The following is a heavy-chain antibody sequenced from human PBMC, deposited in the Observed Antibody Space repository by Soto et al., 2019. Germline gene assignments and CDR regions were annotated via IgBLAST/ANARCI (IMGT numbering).Heavy chain of an antibody. CDR1: GFTFTDYY. D-gene: IGHD3-10*01. Sequence: QVQLVESGGDLVKPGGSLRLSCAASGFTFTDYYMSWLRQAPGQGLQWLSYISGSTDYLNYADSVKGRFTISRDNAKNLLYLQMTSLRADATAVYYCARDLGLSSSNYFDFWGQGTLVTVSS. CDR2: ISGSTDYL. CDR3: ARDLGLSSSNYFDF. V-gene: IGHV3-11*05. J-gene: IGHJ4*02.